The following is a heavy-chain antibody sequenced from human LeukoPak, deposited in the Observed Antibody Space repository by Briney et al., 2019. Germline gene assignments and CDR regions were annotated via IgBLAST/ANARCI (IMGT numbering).Heavy chain of an antibody. CDR1: GFTFSSYE. CDR3: ARDEGQWLVPDY. J-gene: IGHJ4*02. V-gene: IGHV3-48*03. Sequence: PGGSLRLSCAASGFTFSSYEMNWVRQAPGKGLEWVSYISSSGSTIYYADSVKGRFTTSRDNAKNSLYLQMNSLRAEDTAVYYCARDEGQWLVPDYWGQGTLVTVSS. D-gene: IGHD6-19*01. CDR2: ISSSGSTI.